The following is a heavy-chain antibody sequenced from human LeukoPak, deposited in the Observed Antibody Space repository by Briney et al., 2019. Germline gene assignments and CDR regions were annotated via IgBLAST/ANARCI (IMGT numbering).Heavy chain of an antibody. CDR1: GFTFSSYG. CDR2: IRYDGSNK. Sequence: GGSLRLSCAASGFTFSSYGMHWVRQAPGKGLEWVAFIRYDGSNKYYADSVKGRFTISRDNSKNTLYLQMNSLRAEDTAVYYCAKDRKAAAGISYFDYWGQGTLVTVSS. D-gene: IGHD6-13*01. V-gene: IGHV3-30*02. J-gene: IGHJ4*02. CDR3: AKDRKAAAGISYFDY.